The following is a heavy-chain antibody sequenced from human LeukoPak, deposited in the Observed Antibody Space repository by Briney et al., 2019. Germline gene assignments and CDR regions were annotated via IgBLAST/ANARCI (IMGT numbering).Heavy chain of an antibody. Sequence: GGSLRPSCAASGFTFSSYSMNWVRQAPGKGLEWVSSISSSSSYIYYADSVKGRFTISRDNAKNSLYLQMNSLRAEDTAVYYCARVETGTTLIGAADYWGQGTLVTVSS. D-gene: IGHD1-7*01. CDR2: ISSSSSYI. V-gene: IGHV3-21*01. CDR1: GFTFSSYS. CDR3: ARVETGTTLIGAADY. J-gene: IGHJ4*02.